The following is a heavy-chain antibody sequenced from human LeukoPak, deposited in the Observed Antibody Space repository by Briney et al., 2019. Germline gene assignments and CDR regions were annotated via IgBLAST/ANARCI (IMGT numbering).Heavy chain of an antibody. D-gene: IGHD6-19*01. V-gene: IGHV4-4*07. CDR2: IYTSGST. CDR3: ARLSSGWYRYYYYYYMDV. Sequence: PSETLSLTCTVSGGSISSYYWSWIRQPAGKGLEWIGRIYTSGSTTYNPSLKSRVTMSVDTSKNQFSLKLSSVTAADTAVYYCARLSSGWYRYYYYYYMDVWGKGTTVTVSS. J-gene: IGHJ6*03. CDR1: GGSISSYY.